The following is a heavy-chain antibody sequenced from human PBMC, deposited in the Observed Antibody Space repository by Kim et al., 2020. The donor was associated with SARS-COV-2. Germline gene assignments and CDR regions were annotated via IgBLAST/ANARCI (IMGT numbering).Heavy chain of an antibody. CDR3: ARDRVRGIAAAGLAY. D-gene: IGHD6-13*01. CDR1: GYTFTGYY. J-gene: IGHJ4*02. CDR2: INPNSGGT. Sequence: ASVKVSCKASGYTFTGYYMHWVRQAPGQGLEWMGRINPNSGGTKYAQKFQGRVTMTRDTSIRTAYMELSRLRSDDTAVYYCARDRVRGIAAAGLAYWGQGTLVTVSS. V-gene: IGHV1-2*06.